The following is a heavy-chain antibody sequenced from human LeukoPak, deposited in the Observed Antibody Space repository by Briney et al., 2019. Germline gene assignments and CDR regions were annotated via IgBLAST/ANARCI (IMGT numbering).Heavy chain of an antibody. CDR3: ARAKGHYYYDSSGYVDY. Sequence: IPSETLSLTCTVSGGSVSSGSYYWSWIRQPPGKGLEWIGYIYYSGSTNYNPSLKSRVTISVDTSKNQFSLKLSSVTAADTAVYYCARAKGHYYYDSSGYVDYWGQGTLVTVSS. D-gene: IGHD3-22*01. CDR2: IYYSGST. V-gene: IGHV4-61*01. CDR1: GGSVSSGSYY. J-gene: IGHJ4*02.